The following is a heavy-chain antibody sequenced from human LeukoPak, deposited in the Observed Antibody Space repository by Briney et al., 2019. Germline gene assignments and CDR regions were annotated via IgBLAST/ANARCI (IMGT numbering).Heavy chain of an antibody. CDR1: GGTFSSYA. CDR3: SRDGPYCGGKWQDAFGI. V-gene: IGHV1-69*05. Sequence: SVKVSCKASGGTFSSYAISWVRQAPGQGLEWMGGIIPIFCTANYAQKFQGRVTMTRDMSTSTVYMELSSLRSEDTALYYCSRDGPYCGGKWQDAFGILGQGKKVNGFS. CDR2: IIPIFCTA. D-gene: IGHD2-21*01. J-gene: IGHJ3*02.